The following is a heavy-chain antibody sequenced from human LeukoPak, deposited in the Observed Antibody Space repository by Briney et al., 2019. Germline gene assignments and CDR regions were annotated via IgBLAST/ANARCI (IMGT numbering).Heavy chain of an antibody. CDR3: ARDRGYSYAFDY. Sequence: PSETLSLTCTVPGGSISRYYWRWLRQPAGKGLEWIGRIYTSGSTNYNPSLKSRVTMSVDTSRNQFSLKLSSVTAADTAVYYCARDRGYSYAFDYWGQGTLVTVSS. J-gene: IGHJ4*02. V-gene: IGHV4-4*07. D-gene: IGHD5-18*01. CDR2: IYTSGST. CDR1: GGSISRYY.